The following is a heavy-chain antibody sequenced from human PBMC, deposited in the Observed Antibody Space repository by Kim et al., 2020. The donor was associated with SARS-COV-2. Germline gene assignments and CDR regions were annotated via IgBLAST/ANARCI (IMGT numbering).Heavy chain of an antibody. CDR3: ARKGSSGWFANAFDI. V-gene: IGHV4-59*01. D-gene: IGHD6-19*01. CDR2: IYYSGST. CDR1: SGSIINYY. Sequence: SETLSLTCTVSSGSIINYYWSWIRQPPGKGLEWIGHIYYSGSTNYNPSLKSRVTITVETSTNQFSLKLNSVTAADTAVDYCARKGSSGWFANAFDIWGQG. J-gene: IGHJ3*02.